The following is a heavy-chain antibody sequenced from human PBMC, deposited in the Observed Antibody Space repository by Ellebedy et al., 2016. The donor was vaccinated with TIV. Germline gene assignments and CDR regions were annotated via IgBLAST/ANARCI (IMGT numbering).Heavy chain of an antibody. Sequence: MPSETLSLTCTVSGGSISNYYWSWIRQPPGKGLEWIAYIYYSGTTNYNPSLKSRVTISVDTSKNQFSLRLKSVSGADTAVYYCAKTGYGVDIWGQGTMVSVSS. CDR1: GGSISNYY. J-gene: IGHJ3*02. V-gene: IGHV4-59*01. CDR2: IYYSGTT. CDR3: AKTGYGVDI. D-gene: IGHD4/OR15-4a*01.